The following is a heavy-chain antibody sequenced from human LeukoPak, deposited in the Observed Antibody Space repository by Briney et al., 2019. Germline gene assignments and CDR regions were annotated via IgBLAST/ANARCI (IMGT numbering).Heavy chain of an antibody. Sequence: GGSLRLSCAASGFTFSDYYMTWIRQAPGKGLEWLSHIEGNGLTTYYADSVKGRFTISRDNARNSLFLQMNSLRAEDTAVYYCAKVTYGSGTYGAFDYWGQGTLVTVSS. CDR3: AKVTYGSGTYGAFDY. J-gene: IGHJ4*02. V-gene: IGHV3-11*01. D-gene: IGHD3-10*01. CDR1: GFTFSDYY. CDR2: IEGNGLTT.